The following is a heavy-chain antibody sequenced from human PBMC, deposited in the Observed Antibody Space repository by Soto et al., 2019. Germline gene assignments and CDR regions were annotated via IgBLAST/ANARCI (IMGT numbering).Heavy chain of an antibody. Sequence: GESLKISCXGSGYSFTSYWISWVRQMPGKGLEWMGRIDPSDSYTNYSPSFQGHVTISADKSISTAYLQWSSLKALDTAMYYCARGAAANYYGMDVWGQGTTVTVSS. J-gene: IGHJ6*02. CDR3: ARGAAANYYGMDV. D-gene: IGHD6-13*01. CDR2: IDPSDSYT. CDR1: GYSFTSYW. V-gene: IGHV5-10-1*01.